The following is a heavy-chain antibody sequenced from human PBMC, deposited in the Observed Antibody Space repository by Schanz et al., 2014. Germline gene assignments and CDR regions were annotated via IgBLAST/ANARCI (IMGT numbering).Heavy chain of an antibody. V-gene: IGHV3-23*01. CDR2: ISGSGAST. CDR3: AKDQGSYGSGSYSYFDY. J-gene: IGHJ4*02. Sequence: EVQLLESGGGLVQPGGSLRLSCVASGFTFFGSFAMSWVRQAPGKGLEWVSAISGSGASTYYADSVKGRFTISRDNSKNTLYLQMNSLRAEDTAVYYCAKDQGSYGSGSYSYFDYWGQGTLXTVSS. D-gene: IGHD3-10*01. CDR1: GFTFFGSFA.